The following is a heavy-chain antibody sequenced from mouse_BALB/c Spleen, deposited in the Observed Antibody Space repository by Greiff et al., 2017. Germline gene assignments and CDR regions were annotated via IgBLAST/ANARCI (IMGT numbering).Heavy chain of an antibody. V-gene: IGHV1S81*02. CDR3: ARCPHFAWCAY. J-gene: IGHJ3*01. Sequence: VQLQQSGAELVKPGASVKLSCKASGYTFTSYWMHWVKQRPGQGLEWIGEINPSNGRTNYNEKFKSKAKLTVDKSSSTAYMQLSSLTSEDSAVYYCARCPHFAWCAYWGQGTLVTVSA. CDR2: INPSNGRT. CDR1: GYTFTSYW.